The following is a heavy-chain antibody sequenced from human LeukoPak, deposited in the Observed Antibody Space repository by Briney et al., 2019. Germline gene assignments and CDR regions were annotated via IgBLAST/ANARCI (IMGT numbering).Heavy chain of an antibody. Sequence: SETLSLTCAVYGGSFSGYYWSWIRQPPGKGLEWIGEINHSGSTNYNPSLKSRVTISVDTSKNQFSLKLSSVTAADTAVYYCARRGYCSSTSCYNPKPLRVFDYWGQGTLVTVSS. CDR3: ARRGYCSSTSCYNPKPLRVFDY. CDR2: INHSGST. J-gene: IGHJ4*02. V-gene: IGHV4-34*01. CDR1: GGSFSGYY. D-gene: IGHD2-2*02.